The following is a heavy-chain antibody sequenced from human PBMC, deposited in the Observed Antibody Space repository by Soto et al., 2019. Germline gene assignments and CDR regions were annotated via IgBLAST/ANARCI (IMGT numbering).Heavy chain of an antibody. J-gene: IGHJ6*02. Sequence: ESLKISCKGSGYSFTSYWIGWVRQMPGKGLEWMGIIYPGDSDTRYSPSFQGQVTISADKSISTAYLQWSSLKASDTAMYYCARHCSSTSCYMDYYYGMDVWGQGTTVTVSS. CDR3: ARHCSSTSCYMDYYYGMDV. D-gene: IGHD2-2*02. CDR2: IYPGDSDT. V-gene: IGHV5-51*01. CDR1: GYSFTSYW.